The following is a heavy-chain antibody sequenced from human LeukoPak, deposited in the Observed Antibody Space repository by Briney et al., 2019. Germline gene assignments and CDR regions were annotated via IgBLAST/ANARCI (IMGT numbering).Heavy chain of an antibody. Sequence: GGSLRLSCAMSGFTFSSYGMHWVRQAPGKGLEWVAVISNDGNNKYYADSVKGRFTISRDNSKNTLYLQMNSLRDEDTAVYYCASDFRSYNIRWCLNYWGQGTLVTVSS. CDR1: GFTFSSYG. V-gene: IGHV3-30*19. CDR2: ISNDGNNK. J-gene: IGHJ4*02. CDR3: ASDFRSYNIRWCLNY. D-gene: IGHD2-8*02.